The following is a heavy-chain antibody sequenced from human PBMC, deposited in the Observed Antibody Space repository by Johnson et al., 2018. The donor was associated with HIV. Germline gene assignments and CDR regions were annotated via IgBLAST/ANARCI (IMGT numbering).Heavy chain of an antibody. V-gene: IGHV3-30*18. J-gene: IGHJ3*02. CDR2: ISYDGSNK. CDR3: AKIKGSSDAFDI. CDR1: GFTFSSYG. D-gene: IGHD6-6*01. Sequence: QVQLVESGGGVVQPGRSLRLSCAASGFTFSSYGMHWVRQAPGKGLEWVAVISYDGSNKYYADSVKGRFTISRDNSKNTLYLQMNSLRAEDTAVYYCAKIKGSSDAFDIGGQGTRVTVSS.